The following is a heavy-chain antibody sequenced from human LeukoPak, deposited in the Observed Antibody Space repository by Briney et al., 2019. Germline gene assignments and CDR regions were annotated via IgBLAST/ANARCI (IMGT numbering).Heavy chain of an antibody. CDR3: AREEALGSGSFDY. CDR1: GGSFSGYY. Sequence: PSETLSLTCAVYGGSFSGYYWSWIRQPAGKALEWIGYIYYSGSTNYNPSLKSRVTISVDTSKNQFSLKLGSVTAADTAVYHCAREEALGSGSFDYWGQGTLVTVSS. V-gene: IGHV4-59*01. J-gene: IGHJ4*02. CDR2: IYYSGST. D-gene: IGHD1-26*01.